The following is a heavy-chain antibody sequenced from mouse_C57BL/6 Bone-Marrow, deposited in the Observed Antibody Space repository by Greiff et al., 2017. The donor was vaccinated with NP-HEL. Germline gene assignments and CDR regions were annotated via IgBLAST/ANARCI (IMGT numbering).Heavy chain of an antibody. CDR3: ARDMDY. CDR1: GYAFTNYL. V-gene: IGHV1-54*01. Sequence: VQLKESGAELVRPGTSVKVSCKASGYAFTNYLIEWVKQRPGQGLEWIGVINPGSGGTNYNEKFKGKATLTADKSSSTAYMQLSSLTSEDSAVYFCARDMDYWGQGTSVTVSS. J-gene: IGHJ4*01. CDR2: INPGSGGT.